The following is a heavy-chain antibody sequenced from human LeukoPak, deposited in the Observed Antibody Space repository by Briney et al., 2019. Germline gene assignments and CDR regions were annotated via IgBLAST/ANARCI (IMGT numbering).Heavy chain of an antibody. CDR1: GYTFTRYV. V-gene: IGHV1-18*01. Sequence: ASVKVSCKASGYTFTRYVISWVRQAPGQGLEWMGWINAYNGNINYAQKLQGRVTMTTDTSTSTAYMELRRLGSDDTAVYYCARRTYSSSSSIFEYWGQGTLVTVSS. D-gene: IGHD6-6*01. J-gene: IGHJ4*02. CDR2: INAYNGNI. CDR3: ARRTYSSSSSIFEY.